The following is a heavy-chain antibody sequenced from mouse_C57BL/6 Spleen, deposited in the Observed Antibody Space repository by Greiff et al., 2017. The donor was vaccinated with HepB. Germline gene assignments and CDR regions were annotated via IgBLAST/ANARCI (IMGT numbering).Heavy chain of an antibody. V-gene: IGHV1-66*01. CDR3: TTTVVANGFDY. CDR1: GYTFTSYE. CDR2: IYPENGDT. Sequence: QVQLKESGPELVKPGASVKLSCKASGYTFTSYEINWVKQRPGQGLEWIGWIYPENGDTKYASKFQGKATITADTSSNTAYLQPSSLQSEDTAVYYCTTTVVANGFDYWGQGTTLTVSS. J-gene: IGHJ2*01. D-gene: IGHD1-1*01.